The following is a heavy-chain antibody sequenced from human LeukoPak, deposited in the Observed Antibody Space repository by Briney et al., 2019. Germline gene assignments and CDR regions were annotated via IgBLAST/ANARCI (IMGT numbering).Heavy chain of an antibody. CDR2: INPSSGGT. J-gene: IGHJ4*02. V-gene: IGHV1-2*02. CDR3: ARDYDFWSGYTPIDY. Sequence: ASVKVSCKASGYTFTGYYMHWVRQAPGQGLEWMGWINPSSGGTNYAQKFQGRVTMTRDTSISTAYMELSRLRSDDTAVYYCARDYDFWSGYTPIDYWGQGTLVTVSS. CDR1: GYTFTGYY. D-gene: IGHD3-3*01.